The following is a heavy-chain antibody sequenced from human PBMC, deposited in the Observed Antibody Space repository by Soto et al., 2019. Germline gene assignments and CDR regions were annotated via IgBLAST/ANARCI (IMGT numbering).Heavy chain of an antibody. CDR2: IGGGDDDT. D-gene: IGHD1-20*01. J-gene: IGHJ3*02. Sequence: GGPLSLSGAASGFTFSIYAMSWVRQAPGKGLEWVSSIGGGDDDTYYADSVKGRFTISRDNAKNTLFLQMNSLRAEDTAIYYCAKDRMDHNSVWDPFDIWGPGTMVTVSS. CDR1: GFTFSIYA. V-gene: IGHV3-23*01. CDR3: AKDRMDHNSVWDPFDI.